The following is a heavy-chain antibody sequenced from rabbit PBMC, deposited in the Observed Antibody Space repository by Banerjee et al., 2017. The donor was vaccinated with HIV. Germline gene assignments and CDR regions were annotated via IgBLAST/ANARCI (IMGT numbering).Heavy chain of an antibody. D-gene: IGHD1-1*01. CDR3: ARELSSSGYYKGGYYFNL. J-gene: IGHJ4*01. V-gene: IGHV1S40*01. Sequence: QSLEESGGDLVKPGASLTLTCTASGFSFSSADYMGWVRQAPGKGLEWIGYINTGSGNTDYASWVNGRFTISSHNAQNTLYLQLNSLTAADTATYFCARELSSSGYYKGGYYFNLWGPGTLVTVS. CDR1: GFSFSSADY. CDR2: INTGSGNT.